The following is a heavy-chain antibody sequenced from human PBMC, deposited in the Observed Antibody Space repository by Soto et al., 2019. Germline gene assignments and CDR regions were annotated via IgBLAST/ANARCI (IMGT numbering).Heavy chain of an antibody. Sequence: EVQLLESGGGLVQPGGSLRLSCAASGFTFSSYAMSWVRQAPGKGLEWVSAISGSGGSTYYADSVKGRFTISRDNSKNTLYLQMNSLRAEDTAVYYCAKSGMVAAQSEWDAFDIWGQGTMVTVSS. D-gene: IGHD2-15*01. CDR3: AKSGMVAAQSEWDAFDI. CDR1: GFTFSSYA. J-gene: IGHJ3*02. CDR2: ISGSGGST. V-gene: IGHV3-23*01.